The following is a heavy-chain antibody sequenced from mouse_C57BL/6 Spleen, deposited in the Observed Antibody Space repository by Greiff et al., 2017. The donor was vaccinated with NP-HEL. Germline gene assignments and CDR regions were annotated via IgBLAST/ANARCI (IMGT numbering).Heavy chain of an antibody. CDR1: GYTFTSYW. Sequence: VQLQQPGAELVMPGASVKLSCKASGYTFTSYWMHWVKQRPGQGLEWIGEIDPSDSYTNYNQKFKGKSTLTVDKSSSTAYMQLSSLTSEDSAVYDCARNGITTVVADWYFDVWGTGTTVTVSS. CDR3: ARNGITTVVADWYFDV. J-gene: IGHJ1*03. V-gene: IGHV1-69*01. D-gene: IGHD1-1*01. CDR2: IDPSDSYT.